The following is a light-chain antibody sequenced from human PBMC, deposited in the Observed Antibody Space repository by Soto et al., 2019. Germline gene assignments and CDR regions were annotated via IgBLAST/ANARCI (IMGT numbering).Light chain of an antibody. CDR3: QQYGSSWT. J-gene: IGKJ1*01. CDR1: QSVSRR. V-gene: IGKV3-20*01. Sequence: EIVLTQSPATLSLSPGERATLSCRASQSVSRRLAWYQQRPGQSPRLLISGASMRASGVPDRFSGSGSGTDFTLTISRLEPEDFAVYYCQQYGSSWTFGQGTKVDIK. CDR2: GAS.